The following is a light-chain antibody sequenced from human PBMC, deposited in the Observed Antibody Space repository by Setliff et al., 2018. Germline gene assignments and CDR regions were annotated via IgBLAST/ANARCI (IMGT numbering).Light chain of an antibody. CDR2: DVT. V-gene: IGLV2-14*03. Sequence: QSALAQPASVSGSPGQSITISCTGTSSDVGDYNYVSWYQQHPGKAPKLMICDVTKRPSGVSNRFSGSKSGNTASLTISGLQAEDEADYYCSSYTSSSAYVIFGGGTK. J-gene: IGLJ2*01. CDR3: SSYTSSSAYVI. CDR1: SSDVGDYNY.